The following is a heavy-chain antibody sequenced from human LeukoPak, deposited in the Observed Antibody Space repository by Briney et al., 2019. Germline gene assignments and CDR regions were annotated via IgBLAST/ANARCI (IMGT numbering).Heavy chain of an antibody. CDR2: ISGSGGST. J-gene: IGHJ3*02. CDR1: GFTFSSYG. CDR3: AKGRELRYFDWLLRHAFDI. V-gene: IGHV3-23*01. D-gene: IGHD3-9*01. Sequence: GGTLRLSCAASGFTFSSYGMSWVRQAPGKGLEWVSAISGSGGSTYYADSVKGRFTISRDNSKNTLYLQMNSLRAEDTAVYYCAKGRELRYFDWLLRHAFDIWGQGTMVTVSS.